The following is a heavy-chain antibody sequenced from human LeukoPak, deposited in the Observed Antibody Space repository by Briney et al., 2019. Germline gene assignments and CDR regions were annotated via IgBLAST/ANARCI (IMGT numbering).Heavy chain of an antibody. CDR3: ARGQPGDYFDY. CDR1: GGSISSYY. Sequence: SETLSLTCTVSGGSISSYYWSWIRQPPGKGLEWIGYIYYSGSTNYNPSLKSRVTISVDTSKNQFSLKLSSVTAADTAVYYCARGQPGDYFDYWGQGTLVTVSS. J-gene: IGHJ4*02. V-gene: IGHV4-59*01. D-gene: IGHD7-27*01. CDR2: IYYSGST.